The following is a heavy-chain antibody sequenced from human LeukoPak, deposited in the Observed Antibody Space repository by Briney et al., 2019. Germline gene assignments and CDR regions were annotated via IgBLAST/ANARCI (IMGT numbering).Heavy chain of an antibody. CDR1: GGSISSSSYY. D-gene: IGHD3-10*01. Sequence: SETLSLTCTVSGGSISSSSYYWGWIRQPPGKGLEWIGSIYYSGSTYYNPSLKSRVTISVDTSKNQFSLKLSSVTAADTAVYYCATGLYGSGSSRWKKWGQGTLVTVSS. CDR3: ATGLYGSGSSRWKK. CDR2: IYYSGST. J-gene: IGHJ4*02. V-gene: IGHV4-39*07.